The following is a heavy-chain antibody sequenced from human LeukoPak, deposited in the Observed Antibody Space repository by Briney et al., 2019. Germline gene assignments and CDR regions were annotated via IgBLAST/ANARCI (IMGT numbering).Heavy chain of an antibody. CDR2: FDPEDGET. CDR1: GYTLTELS. V-gene: IGHV1-24*01. Sequence: ASVKVSFKVSGYTLTELSMHWVRQAPGKGLEWMGGFDPEDGETIYAQKFQGRVTMTEDTSTDAAYMELSSLRSEDTAVYYCATGSAGYGDYSYYYYGMDVWGQGTTVTVSS. CDR3: ATGSAGYGDYSYYYYGMDV. D-gene: IGHD4-17*01. J-gene: IGHJ6*02.